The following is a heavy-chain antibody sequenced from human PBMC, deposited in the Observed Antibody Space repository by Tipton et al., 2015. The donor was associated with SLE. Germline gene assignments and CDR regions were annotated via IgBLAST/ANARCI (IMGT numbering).Heavy chain of an antibody. CDR1: GFSFSNYA. V-gene: IGHV3-23*01. J-gene: IGHJ4*02. CDR3: AKGRTYFDS. CDR2: ISGSGGTT. Sequence: GSLRLSCPASGFSFSNYAMNWVRQAPGKGLVWVSGISGSGGTTNYADSVKGRFTISRDNSNNTLYLQMSSLRAEDTAVYYCAKGRTYFDSWGQGTLVTVSS.